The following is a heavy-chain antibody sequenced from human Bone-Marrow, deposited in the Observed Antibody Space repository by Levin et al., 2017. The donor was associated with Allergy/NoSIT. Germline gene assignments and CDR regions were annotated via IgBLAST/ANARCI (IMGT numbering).Heavy chain of an antibody. CDR3: ARARGSSGWDYYYDYGMDV. CDR1: GYIFTSYY. CDR2: INPSGGST. D-gene: IGHD6-19*01. V-gene: IGHV1-46*01. Sequence: GASVKVSCKASGYIFTSYYVHWVRQAPGQGLEWMGIINPSGGSTNYAQKFQGRVTMSRDTPTTTVYMELSSLRSEDTAVYYCARARGSSGWDYYYDYGMDVWGQGTTVTVSS. J-gene: IGHJ6*02.